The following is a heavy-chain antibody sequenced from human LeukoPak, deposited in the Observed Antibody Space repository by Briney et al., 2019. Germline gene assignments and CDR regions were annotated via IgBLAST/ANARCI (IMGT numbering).Heavy chain of an antibody. Sequence: GGSLRLSCAASGFSFSASAMHWVRQASGKGLEWVGRIRSKADDFAKAYAASVKGRFLISRDDSKNTAYLQMNSLKTEDTAVYYCTKFYYDVLTGYRGMDVWGQGTTVTVSS. J-gene: IGHJ6*02. V-gene: IGHV3-73*01. CDR2: IRSKADDFAK. CDR1: GFSFSASA. CDR3: TKFYYDVLTGYRGMDV. D-gene: IGHD3-9*01.